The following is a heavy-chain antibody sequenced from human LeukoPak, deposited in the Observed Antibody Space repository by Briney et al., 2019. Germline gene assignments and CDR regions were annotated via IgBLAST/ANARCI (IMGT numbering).Heavy chain of an antibody. D-gene: IGHD3-16*01. CDR2: IGTAGDT. J-gene: IGHJ5*02. CDR3: ARDGGGWFDP. Sequence: QSGGSLRLSCAASGFTFSSYDMHWVRQAPGKGLEWVSAIGTAGDTYYPGYVKGRFTISTENAKNSLYLQMNSLRAGDTAVYYCARDGGGWFDPWGQGTLVTVSS. V-gene: IGHV3-13*01. CDR1: GFTFSSYD.